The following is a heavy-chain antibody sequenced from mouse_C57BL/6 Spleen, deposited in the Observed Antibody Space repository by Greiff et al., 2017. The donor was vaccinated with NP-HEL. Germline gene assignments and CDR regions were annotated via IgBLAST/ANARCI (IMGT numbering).Heavy chain of an antibody. D-gene: IGHD1-1*01. CDR2: ILPGSGST. J-gene: IGHJ1*03. V-gene: IGHV1-9*01. Sequence: QVQLKESGAELMKPGASVKLSCKATGYTFTGYWIEWVKQRPGHGLEWIGEILPGSGSTNYNEKFKGKATFTADTSSNTAYMQLSSLTTEDSAIYYCARSSDYYGSSSYWYFDVWGTGTTVTVSS. CDR1: GYTFTGYW. CDR3: ARSSDYYGSSSYWYFDV.